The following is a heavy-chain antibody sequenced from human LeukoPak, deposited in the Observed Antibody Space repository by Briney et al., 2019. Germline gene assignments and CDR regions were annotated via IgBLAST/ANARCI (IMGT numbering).Heavy chain of an antibody. Sequence: SETLSLTCTVSGGSISSSSYYWGWIRQPPGKGLEWIGSIYYSGSTYYNPSLKSRVTISVDTSKNQFSLKLTSVSAADTAVYYCARLKLGAYFDLWGRGTLVTVSS. J-gene: IGHJ2*01. V-gene: IGHV4-39*01. CDR1: GGSISSSSYY. CDR3: ARLKLGAYFDL. CDR2: IYYSGST. D-gene: IGHD3-16*01.